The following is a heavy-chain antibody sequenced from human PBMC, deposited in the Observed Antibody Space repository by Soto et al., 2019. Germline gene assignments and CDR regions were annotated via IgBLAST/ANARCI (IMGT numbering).Heavy chain of an antibody. Sequence: QVQLVESGGGVVQPGRSLRLSCAASGFTFSSYGMHWVRQAPGKGLEWVAVISYDGSNKYYADSVKGRFTISRDNSKNKLYLQMNSLRAEDTAVYYCANIWVGHPPRHNWFDPWGQGTLVTVSS. CDR1: GFTFSSYG. J-gene: IGHJ5*02. CDR3: ANIWVGHPPRHNWFDP. D-gene: IGHD3-16*01. V-gene: IGHV3-30*18. CDR2: ISYDGSNK.